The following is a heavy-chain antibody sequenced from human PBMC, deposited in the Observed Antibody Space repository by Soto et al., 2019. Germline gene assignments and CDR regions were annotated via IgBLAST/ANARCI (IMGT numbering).Heavy chain of an antibody. Sequence: PGGSLRLSCAASGFTFSSHGMQWVRQAPGKGLEWAAVIWYDGSNKYYADSVKGRFTISRDNYNKTQYQQMNSLRAEDTAVYYCERASRYFDFSGGDYDDGLDPWGQGTLVNVSS. CDR1: GFTFSSHG. CDR2: IWYDGSNK. D-gene: IGHD3-3*01. CDR3: ERASRYFDFSGGDYDDGLDP. J-gene: IGHJ5*02. V-gene: IGHV3-33*01.